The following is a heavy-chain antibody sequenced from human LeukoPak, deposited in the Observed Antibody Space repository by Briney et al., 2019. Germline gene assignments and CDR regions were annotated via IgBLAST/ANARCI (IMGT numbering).Heavy chain of an antibody. D-gene: IGHD4-17*01. CDR3: ASSTPSTVADY. CDR1: GYTFTDYF. J-gene: IGHJ4*02. CDR2: INPNTGDT. V-gene: IGHV1-2*02. Sequence: GASVKVSCEASGYTFTDYFIHWVRQAPGEGLEWVGWINPNTGDTNYAQMFQGRVTVTRDTSISTVYMELSRLTSDDTAIYYCASSTPSTVADYWGQGTLVTVSS.